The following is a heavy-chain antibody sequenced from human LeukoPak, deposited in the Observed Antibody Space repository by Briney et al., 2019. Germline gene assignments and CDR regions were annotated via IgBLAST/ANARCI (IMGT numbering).Heavy chain of an antibody. V-gene: IGHV3-30-3*01. D-gene: IGHD3-3*01. CDR3: AKDLGFWSGYHTSNFDY. CDR2: ISYDGSNK. Sequence: GGSLRLSCAASGFTFSSYAMHWVRQAPGKGLEWVAVISYDGSNKYYADSVKGRFTISRDNSKNTLYLQMNSLRAEDTAVYYCAKDLGFWSGYHTSNFDYWGQGTLVTVSS. J-gene: IGHJ4*02. CDR1: GFTFSSYA.